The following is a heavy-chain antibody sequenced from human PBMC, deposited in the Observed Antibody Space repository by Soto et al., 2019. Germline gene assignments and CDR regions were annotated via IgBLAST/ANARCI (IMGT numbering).Heavy chain of an antibody. D-gene: IGHD3-10*01. CDR3: ARSGGGSAPYYFDY. CDR2: ISYDGSNK. V-gene: IGHV3-30-3*01. CDR1: GFTFSSYA. J-gene: IGHJ4*02. Sequence: PGGSLRLSCAASGFTFSSYAMHWVRQAPGKGLEWVAIISYDGSNKYYADSVKGRFTISRDNSKNTLYLQMNSLRAEDTAVYYCARSGGGSAPYYFDYWGQGTLVTAPQ.